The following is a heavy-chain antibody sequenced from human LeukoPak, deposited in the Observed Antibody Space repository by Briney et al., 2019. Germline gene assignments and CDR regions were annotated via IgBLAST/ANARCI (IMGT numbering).Heavy chain of an antibody. CDR3: ARVQWLVLSNAFDI. D-gene: IGHD6-19*01. CDR2: ISAYNGNT. V-gene: IGHV1-18*01. CDR1: GYTFTSYG. Sequence: ASVKVSCKASGYTFTSYGISWVRQAPGQGLEWMGWISAYNGNTSYAQKLQGRVTMTTDTSTSTAYMELRSLRSDDTAVYYCARVQWLVLSNAFDIWGQGTMVTVSS. J-gene: IGHJ3*02.